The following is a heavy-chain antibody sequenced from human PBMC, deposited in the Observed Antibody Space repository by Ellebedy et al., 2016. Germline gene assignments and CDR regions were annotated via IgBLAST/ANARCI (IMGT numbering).Heavy chain of an antibody. V-gene: IGHV3-21*01. CDR3: ARDISLRDPGGFDF. CDR1: GFTFSRYS. CDR2: ISSTSTYI. D-gene: IGHD1-14*01. J-gene: IGHJ4*02. Sequence: GESLKISCAASGFTFSRYSMNWVRQAPGKGLEWVSTISSTSTYIYYVDSVKGRFTISRDNARDSLSLQMNSLRAEDTAVYYCARDISLRDPGGFDFWGQGTLVTVSS.